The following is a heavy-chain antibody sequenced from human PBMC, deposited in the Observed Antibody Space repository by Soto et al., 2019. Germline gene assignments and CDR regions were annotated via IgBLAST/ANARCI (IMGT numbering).Heavy chain of an antibody. CDR3: ARVNFGEPFDS. V-gene: IGHV4-31*03. D-gene: IGHD3-10*01. CDR2: IYHTGST. CDR1: GVTVSSDAYY. Sequence: PSETLSLTCTVSGVTVSSDAYYWSWIRQPPGKGLEWIGNIYHTGSTYYSPSLKSRVDISLDKSKNQFSLWLSSVTAADTAVYYCARVNFGEPFDSWGQGTLVTVSS. J-gene: IGHJ4*02.